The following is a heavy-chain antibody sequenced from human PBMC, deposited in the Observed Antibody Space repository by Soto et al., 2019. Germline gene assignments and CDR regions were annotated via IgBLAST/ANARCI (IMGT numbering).Heavy chain of an antibody. J-gene: IGHJ5*02. Sequence: SETLSLTCTVSGGSISSSTYYWGWVRQPPGKGLEWIASFFIGGNTYYNPSLKSRVTISVDTSKNQFSLKLSSVTAADTAVYYCAREPRGGPGWFDPWGQGTLVTVSS. CDR2: FFIGGNT. D-gene: IGHD3-16*01. CDR1: GGSISSSTYY. V-gene: IGHV4-39*02. CDR3: AREPRGGPGWFDP.